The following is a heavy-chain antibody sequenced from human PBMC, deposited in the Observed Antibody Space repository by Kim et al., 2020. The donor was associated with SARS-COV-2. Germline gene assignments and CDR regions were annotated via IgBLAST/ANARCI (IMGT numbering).Heavy chain of an antibody. V-gene: IGHV4-39*01. D-gene: IGHD1-26*01. J-gene: IGHJ4*02. CDR3: ARLRGGWELLLPDY. Sequence: NPSLKSRVTISVDTSKNQFSLRLSSVTAADTAVYYCARLRGGWELLLPDYWGQGTLVTVSS.